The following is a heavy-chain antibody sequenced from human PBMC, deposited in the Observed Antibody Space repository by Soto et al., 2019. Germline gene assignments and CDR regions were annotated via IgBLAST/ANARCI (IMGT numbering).Heavy chain of an antibody. Sequence: QLQLQESGPGLVKPSETLSLTCTVSGGSISSSSYYWGWIRQPPGKGLEWIGSIYYSGSTYYNPSLKSRVTIYVGPSKNQFSLKLSSVTAADPAVYYCRVWDGDASFYYYYGMDVWGQGTTVTVSS. CDR1: GGSISSSSYY. D-gene: IGHD4-17*01. CDR3: RVWDGDASFYYYYGMDV. V-gene: IGHV4-39*01. CDR2: IYYSGST. J-gene: IGHJ6*02.